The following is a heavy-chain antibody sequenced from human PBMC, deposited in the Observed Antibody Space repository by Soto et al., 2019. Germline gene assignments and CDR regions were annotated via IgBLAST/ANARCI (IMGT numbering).Heavy chain of an antibody. D-gene: IGHD3-3*01. V-gene: IGHV4-4*02. J-gene: IGHJ4*02. CDR2: IYHSGST. Sequence: SETLSLTCAVSGGSISSSNWWSWVRQPPGKGLEWIGEIYHSGSTNYNPSLKSRVTISVDKSKNQFSLKLNSVTAADTAVYYCARLSLYDFWSGYYFPPGFFDYWGQGTLVTVSS. CDR1: GGSISSSNW. CDR3: ARLSLYDFWSGYYFPPGFFDY.